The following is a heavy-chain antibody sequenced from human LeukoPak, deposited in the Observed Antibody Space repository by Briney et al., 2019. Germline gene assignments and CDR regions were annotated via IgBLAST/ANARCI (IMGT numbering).Heavy chain of an antibody. CDR2: ISAYNGNT. Sequence: ASVKVSCKASGYTFTNYGISWVRQAPGQGLECMGWISAYNGNTNYAQKLQGRVTMTTDTSTSTAYMELRSLRSDDTAVYYCARDSDSSGYYYEDYWGQGTLVTVSS. J-gene: IGHJ4*02. V-gene: IGHV1-18*01. CDR3: ARDSDSSGYYYEDY. D-gene: IGHD3-22*01. CDR1: GYTFTNYG.